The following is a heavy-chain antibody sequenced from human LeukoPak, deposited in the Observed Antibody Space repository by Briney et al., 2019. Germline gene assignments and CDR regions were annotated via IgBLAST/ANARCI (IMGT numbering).Heavy chain of an antibody. V-gene: IGHV3-66*01. CDR2: IYGGGNT. D-gene: IGHD4-23*01. CDR3: AREDYGAYSGTFFDY. J-gene: IGHJ4*02. CDR1: GFTFSNY. Sequence: PGGSLRLSCAASGFTFSNYMSWVRQAPGKGLEWVSVIYGGGNTYYADSVKGRFTISRDNSKNTLYLHMNSLRAEDTAMYYCAREDYGAYSGTFFDYWGQGILVTVSS.